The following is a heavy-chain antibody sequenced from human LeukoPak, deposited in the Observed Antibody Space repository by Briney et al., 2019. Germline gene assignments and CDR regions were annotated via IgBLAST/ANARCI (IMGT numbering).Heavy chain of an antibody. CDR2: IIPIFGTA. CDR1: GGTFSSYA. D-gene: IGHD3-10*01. Sequence: ASVKVSCKASGGTFSSYAISWVRQAPGQGLEWMGGIIPIFGTANYAQKFQGRVTITADESTSTAYMELSSLRSEDTAVYYCATTYYYGSGSYPYWGQGTLVTVSP. J-gene: IGHJ4*02. V-gene: IGHV1-69*13. CDR3: ATTYYYGSGSYPY.